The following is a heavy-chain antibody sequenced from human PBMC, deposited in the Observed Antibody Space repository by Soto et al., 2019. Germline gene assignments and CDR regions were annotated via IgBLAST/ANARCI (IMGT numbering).Heavy chain of an antibody. D-gene: IGHD3-3*01. CDR1: GFSVSTNY. V-gene: IGHV3-53*01. Sequence: EVQVEESGGGLIQPGGSLRLSCAASGFSVSTNYMTWVRQAPGKGLEWVSFIYVDDNTHYENSVKGRFTISRDNSKNILYLHMNSLRVEDTAVYYCSRNPFAVLSHGVVLWGQGTLVTVSS. J-gene: IGHJ4*02. CDR3: SRNPFAVLSHGVVL. CDR2: IYVDDNT.